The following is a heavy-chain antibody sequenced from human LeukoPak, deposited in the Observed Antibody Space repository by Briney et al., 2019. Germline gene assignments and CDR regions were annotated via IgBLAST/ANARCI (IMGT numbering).Heavy chain of an antibody. D-gene: IGHD2-15*01. CDR2: TKPDGSAE. CDR1: GLPVSINY. J-gene: IGHJ4*02. Sequence: GGSLRLSCAASGLPVSINYMSWVRQAPGKGLEWVANTKPDGSAEYYADSVRGRFTASRDNANNLLYLQMNRLRAEDTAVYYCARDGGLHTNFDYWGQGTLLTVSS. V-gene: IGHV3-7*01. CDR3: ARDGGLHTNFDY.